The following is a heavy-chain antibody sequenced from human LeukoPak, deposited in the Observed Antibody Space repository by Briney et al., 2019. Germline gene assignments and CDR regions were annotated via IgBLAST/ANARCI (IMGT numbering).Heavy chain of an antibody. D-gene: IGHD3-3*01. Sequence: SETLSLTCAVYGGSFSGYYWSWIRQPPGKGLEWIGEINHSGSTNYNPSLKSRVTISVDTSKNQFSLKLSSVTAADTAVYYCARGPYPPVLRFLEWLPPLDYWGQGTLVTVSS. CDR2: INHSGST. J-gene: IGHJ4*02. CDR1: GGSFSGYY. V-gene: IGHV4-34*01. CDR3: ARGPYPPVLRFLEWLPPLDY.